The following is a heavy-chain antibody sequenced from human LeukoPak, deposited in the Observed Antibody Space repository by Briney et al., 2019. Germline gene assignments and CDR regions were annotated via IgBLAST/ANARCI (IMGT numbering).Heavy chain of an antibody. CDR2: ICGSGGST. D-gene: IGHD1-26*01. V-gene: IGHV3-23*01. J-gene: IGHJ6*03. CDR3: ARDLRPLGFHYYMDV. CDR1: GFTFSSYA. Sequence: QPGGSLRLSCAASGFTFSSYAMGWARQAPGKGVEWVSAICGSGGSTYYADSVKGRFTISRDNAKNTLYLQMNSLRAEDTAVYYCARDLRPLGFHYYMDVWGKGTTVTVSS.